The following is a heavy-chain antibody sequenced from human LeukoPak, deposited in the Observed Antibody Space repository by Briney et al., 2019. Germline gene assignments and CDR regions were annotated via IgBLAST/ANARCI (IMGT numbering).Heavy chain of an antibody. J-gene: IGHJ4*02. CDR2: ISYDGSNK. Sequence: GGSLRLSCAASGFTFSSYAMHWVRQAPGKGLEWVAVISYDGSNKYYADSVKGRFTISRDNSKNTLYLQMNSLRAEDTAVYYCARDRGYSYGYGYWGQGTLVTASS. V-gene: IGHV3-30*04. CDR3: ARDRGYSYGYGY. D-gene: IGHD5-18*01. CDR1: GFTFSSYA.